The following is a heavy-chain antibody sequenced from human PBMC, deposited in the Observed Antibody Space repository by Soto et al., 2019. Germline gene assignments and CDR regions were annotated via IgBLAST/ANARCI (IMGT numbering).Heavy chain of an antibody. V-gene: IGHV3-30-3*01. Sequence: PWGSLRLSCAASGFTFSSYAMHWVRQAPGKGLEWVAVISYDGSNKYYADSVKGRFTISRDNSKNTLYLQMDSLRAEDTAVYYCATGGFRHDSSGYYLDYWGQGTLVTVSS. CDR1: GFTFSSYA. J-gene: IGHJ4*02. D-gene: IGHD3-22*01. CDR2: ISYDGSNK. CDR3: ATGGFRHDSSGYYLDY.